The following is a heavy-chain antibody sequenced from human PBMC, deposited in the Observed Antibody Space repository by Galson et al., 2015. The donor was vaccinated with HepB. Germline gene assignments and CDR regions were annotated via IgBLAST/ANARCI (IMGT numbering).Heavy chain of an antibody. J-gene: IGHJ4*02. CDR1: GFTFSAFP. V-gene: IGHV3-30*04. CDR3: ARSPEHIRYFDWLPDY. Sequence: SLRLSCAASGFTFSAFPMHWVRQAPGKGLDWVAVISHDGSDRYYADSVKGRFTISRDNSKSTLYLQLNSLRPEDTAVYYCARSPEHIRYFDWLPDYWSQGTLVTVSS. CDR2: ISHDGSDR. D-gene: IGHD3-9*01.